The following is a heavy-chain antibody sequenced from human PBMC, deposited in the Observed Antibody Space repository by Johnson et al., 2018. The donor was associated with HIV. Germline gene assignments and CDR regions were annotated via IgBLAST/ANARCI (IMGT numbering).Heavy chain of an antibody. CDR2: ITYDGSNK. Sequence: QVQLVESGGGVVQPGRSLRLSCAASGFTFRSYAMHWVRQAPGKGLEWVAVITYDGSNKYYADSVTGRLTLPRDNSKNTLYLQMNSLRAEETAVYYCASTWGGDCSRGDAFDIWGQGTMVTVSS. D-gene: IGHD2-21*02. V-gene: IGHV3-30-3*01. CDR1: GFTFRSYA. CDR3: ASTWGGDCSRGDAFDI. J-gene: IGHJ3*02.